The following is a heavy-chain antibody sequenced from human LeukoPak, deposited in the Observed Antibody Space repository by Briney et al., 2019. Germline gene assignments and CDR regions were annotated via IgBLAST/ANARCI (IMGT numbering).Heavy chain of an antibody. D-gene: IGHD3-22*01. V-gene: IGHV3-23*01. CDR2: ISGSGGST. CDR3: AKDQGRNYDSSGYYPFDY. J-gene: IGHJ4*02. Sequence: GGSLRLSCAASGFTFSSYAMSWVRQAPGKGLEWVSAISGSGGSTYYADYVKGRFTISRDNSKNTLYLQMNSLRAEDTAVYYCAKDQGRNYDSSGYYPFDYWGQGTLVTVSS. CDR1: GFTFSSYA.